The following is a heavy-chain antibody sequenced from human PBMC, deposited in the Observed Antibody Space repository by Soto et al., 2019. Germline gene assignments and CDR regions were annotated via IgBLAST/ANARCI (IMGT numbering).Heavy chain of an antibody. J-gene: IGHJ5*02. CDR2: ITGSGDST. Sequence: EVQLLESGGGLVQPGGSLRLSCAASGFTFSTYAMTWVRQAPGKGLRWVSAITGSGDSTYYPDSVKGRFTISRDNSKNTLYLQMNSLRAEDTAVYYCAKVAPLAPLGYWSSTSCLGWFDPWGKGTLVTVSS. D-gene: IGHD2-2*01. V-gene: IGHV3-23*01. CDR3: AKVAPLAPLGYWSSTSCLGWFDP. CDR1: GFTFSTYA.